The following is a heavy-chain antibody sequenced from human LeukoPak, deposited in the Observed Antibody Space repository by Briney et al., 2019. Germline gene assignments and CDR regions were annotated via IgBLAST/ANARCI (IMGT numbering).Heavy chain of an antibody. CDR3: TTAITMTLGAFDI. CDR1: GVTFTNAW. J-gene: IGHJ3*02. Sequence: PGGSLRLSCAASGVTFTNAWMSWGRHAQGKGLGWVGRMKRKTDGGTTDYPAPVKGGFTFSRDDSKNTLYLKMTRLKTADTAVYYCTTAITMTLGAFDIWGHGTMVTVSS. V-gene: IGHV3-15*01. D-gene: IGHD3-22*01. CDR2: MKRKTDGGTT.